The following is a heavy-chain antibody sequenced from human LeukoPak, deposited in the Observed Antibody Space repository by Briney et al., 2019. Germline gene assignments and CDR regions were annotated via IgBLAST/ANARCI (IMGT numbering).Heavy chain of an antibody. CDR1: GGTFSSYA. V-gene: IGHV1-69*05. CDR2: IIPIFGTA. D-gene: IGHD1-7*01. Sequence: SVKVSCKASGGTFSSYAIGWVRQAPGQGLEWMGRIIPIFGTANYAQKFQGRVTITTDESTSTAYMELSSLRSEDTAVYYCARDMTMWDNWNYGPAFDIWGQGTMVTVSS. J-gene: IGHJ3*02. CDR3: ARDMTMWDNWNYGPAFDI.